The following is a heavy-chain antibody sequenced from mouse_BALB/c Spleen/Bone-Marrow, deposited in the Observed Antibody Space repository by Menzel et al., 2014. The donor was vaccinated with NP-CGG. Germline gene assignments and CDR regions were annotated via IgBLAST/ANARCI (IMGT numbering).Heavy chain of an antibody. Sequence: QVQLQQSWPELVRPGVSVKISCKGSGYTFTDYAMHWVKQSHAKSLEWIGVISTYYGNTNYNQKFKGKATMTVYKSSSTAYMELARLTSEDSAIYYCARKRLTGTSYWYFDVWGAGTTVTVSS. CDR3: ARKRLTGTSYWYFDV. CDR2: ISTYYGNT. J-gene: IGHJ1*01. CDR1: GYTFTDYA. V-gene: IGHV1-67*01. D-gene: IGHD4-1*01.